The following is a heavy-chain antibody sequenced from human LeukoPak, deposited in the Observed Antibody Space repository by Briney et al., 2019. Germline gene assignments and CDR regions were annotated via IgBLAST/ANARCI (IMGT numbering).Heavy chain of an antibody. J-gene: IGHJ3*02. V-gene: IGHV1-2*02. CDR3: AREGGGSSGYYDFDI. CDR2: INPNSGGT. CDR1: GYTFTDYY. Sequence: ASVKVSCKASGYTFTDYYMHWVRQAPGQGLEWMGWINPNSGGTNYAQKFQGRVTMTRDTSISTAYMELSRLRSDDTAVYYCAREGGGSSGYYDFDIWGQGTMVTVSS. D-gene: IGHD3-22*01.